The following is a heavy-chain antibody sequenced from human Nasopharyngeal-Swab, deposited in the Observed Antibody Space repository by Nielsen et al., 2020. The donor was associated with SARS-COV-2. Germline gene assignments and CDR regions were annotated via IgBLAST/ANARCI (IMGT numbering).Heavy chain of an antibody. Sequence: GESLKISCSASGFTFSSYGMHWVRQAPGKGLEWVAVISYDGSNKYYADSVKGRFTISRDNSKNTLYLQMNSLRAEDTAVYYCAKDPWKDTPRPYGMDVWGQGTTVTVSS. D-gene: IGHD1-1*01. CDR2: ISYDGSNK. V-gene: IGHV3-30*18. J-gene: IGHJ6*02. CDR3: AKDPWKDTPRPYGMDV. CDR1: GFTFSSYG.